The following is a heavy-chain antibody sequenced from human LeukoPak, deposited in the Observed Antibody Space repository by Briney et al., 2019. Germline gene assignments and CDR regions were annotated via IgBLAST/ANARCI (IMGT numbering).Heavy chain of an antibody. CDR1: GGSISSSNW. J-gene: IGHJ4*02. Sequence: SETLSLTCAVSGGSISSSNWWSWVRQPPGKGLEWIGEIYHSGSTNYNPSLKSRVTISVDKSKNQFSLKLSSVTAADTAVYYCARAEAVAGTYYFDYWGQGTLVTVSS. CDR2: IYHSGST. D-gene: IGHD6-19*01. V-gene: IGHV4-4*02. CDR3: ARAEAVAGTYYFDY.